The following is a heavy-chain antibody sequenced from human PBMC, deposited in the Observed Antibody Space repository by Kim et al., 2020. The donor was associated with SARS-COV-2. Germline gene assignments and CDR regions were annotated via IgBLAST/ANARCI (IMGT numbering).Heavy chain of an antibody. J-gene: IGHJ6*02. Sequence: GGSLRLSCAASGFSFSTYAMSWVRQAPGKGLEWVSAISANGGTTYYADSVKGRFSISSDNSKNTLYLQMISLRAEDTVVYYCAKLKTTSCYSAMDVWGQGTTVTVSS. CDR2: ISANGGTT. CDR1: GFSFSTYA. CDR3: AKLKTTSCYSAMDV. V-gene: IGHV3-23*01. D-gene: IGHD2-2*02.